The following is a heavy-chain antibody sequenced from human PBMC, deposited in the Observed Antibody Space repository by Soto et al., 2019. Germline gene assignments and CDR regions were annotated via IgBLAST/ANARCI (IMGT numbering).Heavy chain of an antibody. CDR1: GFTFSSYS. V-gene: IGHV3-21*01. D-gene: IGHD6-19*01. Sequence: VGSLRLSCAASGFTFSSYSMNWVRQAPGKGLEWVSSISSSSSYIYYADSVKGRFTISRDNAKNSLYLQMNSLRAEDTAVYYCAIHEAGHPIDYWGQGTLVTVSS. CDR2: ISSSSSYI. J-gene: IGHJ4*02. CDR3: AIHEAGHPIDY.